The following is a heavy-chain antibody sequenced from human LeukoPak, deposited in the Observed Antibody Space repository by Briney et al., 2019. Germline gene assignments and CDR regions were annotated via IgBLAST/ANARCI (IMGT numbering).Heavy chain of an antibody. Sequence: GGTLRLSCAASGFTFSTYGMNWVRQAPGKGLEWVSAISGGGGNAHYADSVKGRFTISRDNSMNTLYLQINSLRADDTAVYYCAKAYGSGTYWAHDYWGQGTLVTVSS. CDR2: ISGGGGNA. V-gene: IGHV3-23*01. J-gene: IGHJ4*02. CDR1: GFTFSTYG. D-gene: IGHD3-10*01. CDR3: AKAYGSGTYWAHDY.